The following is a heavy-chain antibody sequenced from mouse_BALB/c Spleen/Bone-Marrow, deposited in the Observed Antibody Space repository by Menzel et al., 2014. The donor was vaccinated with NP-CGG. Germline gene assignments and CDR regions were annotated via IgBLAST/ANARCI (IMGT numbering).Heavy chain of an antibody. CDR3: ARLGRDYFDY. CDR2: ISSGGSYT. V-gene: IGHV5-6*02. CDR1: GFTFTSYG. D-gene: IGHD4-1*01. Sequence: EVMPFESGGDLVKPGASLKLSCAASGFTFTSYGMSWVRQTPDKRLEWVATISSGGSYTYYPDSVKGRFTISRDNAKNTLYLQMSSLKSEDTAMYYCARLGRDYFDYWGQGTTLTVSS. J-gene: IGHJ2*01.